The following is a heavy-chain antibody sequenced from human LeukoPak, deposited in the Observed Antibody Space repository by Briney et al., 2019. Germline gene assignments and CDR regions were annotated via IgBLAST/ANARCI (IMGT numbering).Heavy chain of an antibody. J-gene: IGHJ3*02. CDR1: GFTFSSYW. D-gene: IGHD3-16*01. CDR3: AREGGVTDDAFDI. Sequence: GGSLRLSCAASGFTFSSYWMSWVRQAPGKGLEWVANIKQDGSEKYYVDSVKGRFTISRDNAKNSLYLQMYSLRAEDTAVYYCAREGGVTDDAFDIWGQGTMVTVSS. CDR2: IKQDGSEK. V-gene: IGHV3-7*01.